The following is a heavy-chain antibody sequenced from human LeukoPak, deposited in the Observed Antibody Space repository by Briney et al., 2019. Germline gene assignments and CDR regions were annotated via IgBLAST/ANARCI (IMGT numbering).Heavy chain of an antibody. J-gene: IGHJ6*03. CDR3: ARGPNHYYYMDF. Sequence: ASVKVSCKASGYSFTGYYIHWVRQGPGQGLEWMGWINPDGGVTKSAQKFQGRVTMTRDKSINTVYVELSGLTSDDTALYYCARGPNHYYYMDFWGKGTTVSVSS. V-gene: IGHV1-2*02. CDR1: GYSFTGYY. CDR2: INPDGGVT. D-gene: IGHD2-8*01.